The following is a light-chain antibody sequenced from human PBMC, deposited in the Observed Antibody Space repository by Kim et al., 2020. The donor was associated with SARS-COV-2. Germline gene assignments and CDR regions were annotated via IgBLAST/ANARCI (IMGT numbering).Light chain of an antibody. CDR3: QHRRNWPLT. CDR1: QGDRSY. V-gene: IGKV3-11*01. J-gene: IGKJ4*01. CDR2: EAS. Sequence: SPGEGSTRTSRASQGDRSYLAWDQQNPGEAPRLLIYEASNRATDIPARFSGSGSGTDFTLNISSLEPEDFAIYYCQHRRNWPLTFGGGTKVDIK.